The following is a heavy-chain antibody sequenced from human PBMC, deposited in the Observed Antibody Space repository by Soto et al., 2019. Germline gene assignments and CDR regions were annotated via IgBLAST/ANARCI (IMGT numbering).Heavy chain of an antibody. Sequence: GASVKVSCKASGGTFSSYAISWVRQAPGQGLEWMGGIIPIFGTANYAQKFQGRVTITADESTSTAYMELSSLRSEDTAVYYCARAGESARPRDYYYYGMDVWGQGXTVTVYS. V-gene: IGHV1-69*13. J-gene: IGHJ6*02. CDR1: GGTFSSYA. CDR3: ARAGESARPRDYYYYGMDV. CDR2: IIPIFGTA.